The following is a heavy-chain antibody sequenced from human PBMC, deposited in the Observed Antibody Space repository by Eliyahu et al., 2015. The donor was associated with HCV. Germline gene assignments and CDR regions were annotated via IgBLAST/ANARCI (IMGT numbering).Heavy chain of an antibody. J-gene: IGHJ4*02. CDR2: IYYRGGT. CDR3: ARENCSGGDCYFDY. CDR1: GGSIFTYY. D-gene: IGHD2-15*01. Sequence: QVQLQESGPGLVKPSETLSLTCTVSGGSIFTYYWTWIRQPPGKGLEWIGYIYYRGGTNYNPSLRSRVIMSVDKSKNQFSLTLTSVTAADTAVYYCARENCSGGDCYFDYWGQGALVTVSS. V-gene: IGHV4-59*01.